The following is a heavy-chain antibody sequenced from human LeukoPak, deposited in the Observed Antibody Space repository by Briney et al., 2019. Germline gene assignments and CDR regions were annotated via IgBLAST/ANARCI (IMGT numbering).Heavy chain of an antibody. CDR1: GGSISSYY. J-gene: IGHJ6*02. CDR3: ARHRRITIFGVPRDSYYYGMDV. CDR2: IYYSGSS. V-gene: IGHV4-59*08. D-gene: IGHD3-3*01. Sequence: SETLSLTCTVSGGSISSYYWSWIRQPPGKGLEWIGYIYYSGSSNYNPSLKSRVTISVDTSKNQFSLKLSSVTAADTAVYYCARHRRITIFGVPRDSYYYGMDVWGQGTTVTVSS.